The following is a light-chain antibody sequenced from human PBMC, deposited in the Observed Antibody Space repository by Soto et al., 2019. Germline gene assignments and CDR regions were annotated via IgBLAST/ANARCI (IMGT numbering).Light chain of an antibody. CDR1: SSNIGNYH. Sequence: SALTQPHSVSAAPGQKVTISCSGSSSNIGNYHVSWYQQVPGTAPKLLISENNKRPSGIPARFSGSKSGTSATRGISGLQTGDEADYYCGTWDSSLSAVVFGGGTKVTVL. J-gene: IGLJ2*01. CDR2: ENN. V-gene: IGLV1-51*01. CDR3: GTWDSSLSAVV.